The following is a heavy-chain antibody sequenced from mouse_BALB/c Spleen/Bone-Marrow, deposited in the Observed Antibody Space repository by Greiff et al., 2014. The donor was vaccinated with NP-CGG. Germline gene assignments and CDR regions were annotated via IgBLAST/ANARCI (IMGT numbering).Heavy chain of an antibody. CDR1: GYTFTSYV. Sequence: VQLKQSGPELVKPGASVKMSCKASGYTFTSYVMHWVKQKPGQGLEWIGYINPYNDGTKYNEKLKGKVTLTSDKSSNTAYMELSSLTSEDSAVYYCYYDYDEGYWGQGTTLTVSS. D-gene: IGHD2-4*01. CDR3: YYDYDEGY. CDR2: INPYNDGT. J-gene: IGHJ2*01. V-gene: IGHV1-14*01.